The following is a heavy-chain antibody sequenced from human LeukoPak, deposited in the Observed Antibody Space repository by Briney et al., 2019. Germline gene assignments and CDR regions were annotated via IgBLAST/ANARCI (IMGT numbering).Heavy chain of an antibody. J-gene: IGHJ4*02. D-gene: IGHD2-2*01. V-gene: IGHV3-30-3*01. CDR3: ARDSYAYYFDY. CDR2: ISYDGSNK. Sequence: PGGSLRLSCAASGFTFSSYAMHWVRQAPGKGLERVAVISYDGSNKYYADSVKGRFTISRDNSKNTLYLQMNSLRAEDTAVYYCARDSYAYYFDYWGQGTLVTVSS. CDR1: GFTFSSYA.